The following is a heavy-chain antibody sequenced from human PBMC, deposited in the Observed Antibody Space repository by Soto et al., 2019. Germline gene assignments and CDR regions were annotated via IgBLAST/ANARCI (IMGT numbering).Heavy chain of an antibody. D-gene: IGHD2-21*02. Sequence: PSEALSLTCIDSGESISSSSYYWGWIRQPPGKGLEWIGSIYYSGRTYYNPSFKSRVTISIDTSKNQFSLKLSSVTATDTAVYYCARQRTTVVTQAYFDHWGQGALVPVSS. J-gene: IGHJ4*02. CDR3: ARQRTTVVTQAYFDH. CDR2: IYYSGRT. CDR1: GESISSSSYY. V-gene: IGHV4-39*01.